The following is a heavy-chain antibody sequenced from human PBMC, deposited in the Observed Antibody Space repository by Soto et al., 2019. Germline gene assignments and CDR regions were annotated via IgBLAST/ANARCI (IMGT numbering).Heavy chain of an antibody. Sequence: EVQLVESGGGLVKAGGSLRLSCAASGFTFSSYSMNWVRQAPGKGLEWVSSISSSSSYIYYADSVKGRFTISRDNAKNSLYLQMNSLRAEDTAVYYCARPGDYGWYFDLWGRGTLVTVSS. J-gene: IGHJ2*01. V-gene: IGHV3-21*01. CDR2: ISSSSSYI. CDR3: ARPGDYGWYFDL. CDR1: GFTFSSYS. D-gene: IGHD4-17*01.